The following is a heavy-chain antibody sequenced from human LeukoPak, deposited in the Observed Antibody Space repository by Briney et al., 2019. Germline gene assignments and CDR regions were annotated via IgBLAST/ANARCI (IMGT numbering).Heavy chain of an antibody. CDR2: INSDGSST. J-gene: IGHJ4*02. V-gene: IGHV3-74*01. CDR3: ARGKWELLFGDY. D-gene: IGHD1-26*01. Sequence: GGSLRLSCAASGFTFSSYTMHWVRQAPGKGLVWVSRINSDGSSTSYADSVKGRFTISRDNAKNTLYLQMNSLRAEDTAVYYCARGKWELLFGDYWGQGTLVTVSS. CDR1: GFTFSSYT.